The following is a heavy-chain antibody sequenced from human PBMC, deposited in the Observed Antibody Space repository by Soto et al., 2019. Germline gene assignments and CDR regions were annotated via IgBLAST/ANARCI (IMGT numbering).Heavy chain of an antibody. CDR2: ISYDESNK. V-gene: IGHV3-30*18. J-gene: IGHJ4*02. Sequence: GSLRLSCAASGFTFSTYGMHWVRQAPGKGLEWVAVISYDESNKFYANSVKGRFTISRDNAKNTLYLQMNSLRAEDTAVYYCAKRDSSGWYNLDYWGQGTLVTVSS. CDR1: GFTFSTYG. D-gene: IGHD6-19*01. CDR3: AKRDSSGWYNLDY.